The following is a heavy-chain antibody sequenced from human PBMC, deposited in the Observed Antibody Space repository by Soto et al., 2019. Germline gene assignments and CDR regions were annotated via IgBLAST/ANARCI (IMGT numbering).Heavy chain of an antibody. J-gene: IGHJ3*02. CDR2: ISWNSGSI. CDR3: AKDRYFDWLLSHDAFDI. D-gene: IGHD3-9*01. V-gene: IGHV3-9*01. CDR1: GFTFDDYA. Sequence: GGSLRLSCAASGFTFDDYAMHWVRQAPGKGLEWVSGISWNSGSIGYADSVKGRFTISRDNAKNSLYLQMNSLRAEDTALYYCAKDRYFDWLLSHDAFDIWGQGTMVTVSS.